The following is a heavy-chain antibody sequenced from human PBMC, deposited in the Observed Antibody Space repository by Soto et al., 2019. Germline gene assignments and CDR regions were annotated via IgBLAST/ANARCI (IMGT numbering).Heavy chain of an antibody. CDR3: ARRVIGSSRAFDI. Sequence: VGSLRLSCAASGFAFSSHPMIWVRQAPEKGLEWVAGISDGGDLTYNADSVRGRFTISRDNSRNTLYLQMNSLRAEDTAVYYCARRVIGSSRAFDIWGQGTMVTVSS. J-gene: IGHJ3*02. V-gene: IGHV3-23*01. CDR2: ISDGGDLT. D-gene: IGHD3-10*01. CDR1: GFAFSSHP.